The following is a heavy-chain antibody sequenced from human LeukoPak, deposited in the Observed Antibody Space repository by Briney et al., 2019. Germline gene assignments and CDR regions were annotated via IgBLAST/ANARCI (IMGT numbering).Heavy chain of an antibody. CDR2: IYYSGST. J-gene: IGHJ4*02. CDR1: GGSISSYY. D-gene: IGHD2-21*01. CDR3: ARGVVIAPQTFDY. Sequence: SETLSLTCTVSGGSISSYYWSWIRQPPGKGLEWIGYIYYSGSTNYNPSLKSRVTISVDTSKHQFSLKLSSVTAADTAVYYCARGVVIAPQTFDYWGQGTLVTVSS. V-gene: IGHV4-59*01.